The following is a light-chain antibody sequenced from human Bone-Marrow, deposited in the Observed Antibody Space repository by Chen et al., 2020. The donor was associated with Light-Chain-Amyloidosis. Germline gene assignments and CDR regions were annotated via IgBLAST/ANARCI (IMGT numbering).Light chain of an antibody. CDR3: QVWDGSGDPWV. J-gene: IGLJ3*02. V-gene: IGLV3-21*02. CDR1: NIRSKS. Sequence: SYVLNQPPSQSVAPGQTARITCGGNNIRSKSVHWYHQKSGPAPILVVFGGGDRPSGIPGRFSGSSSGDTATLTISRVEAADEGDYYCQVWDGSGDPWVFGGGTKLTVV. CDR2: GGG.